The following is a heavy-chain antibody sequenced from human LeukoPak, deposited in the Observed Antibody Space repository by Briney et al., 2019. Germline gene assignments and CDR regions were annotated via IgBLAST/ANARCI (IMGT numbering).Heavy chain of an antibody. CDR2: IYYSGST. CDR3: AREQYYGSGSYYMDV. Sequence: ETSETLSLTCTVSGGSISSYDWSWIRQPPGKGLEWIGYIYYSGSTNYNPSLKSRVTISVDTSKNQFSLKLSSVTAADTAVYYCAREQYYGSGSYYMDVWGKGTTVTISS. V-gene: IGHV4-59*01. CDR1: GGSISSYD. D-gene: IGHD3-10*01. J-gene: IGHJ6*03.